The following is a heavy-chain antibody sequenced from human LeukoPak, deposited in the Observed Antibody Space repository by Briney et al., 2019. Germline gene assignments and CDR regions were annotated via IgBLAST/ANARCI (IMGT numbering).Heavy chain of an antibody. D-gene: IGHD1-14*01. CDR3: ARRGSGASLEYYFDL. J-gene: IGHJ2*01. Sequence: SETLSLTCTVSGGSISSYYWSWIRQPPGKGLEYIGYIYYSGNTNSNPSLNSRVTISVDMSKNQFSLRLSSVTAADTAVYYCARRGSGASLEYYFDLWGRGTLVTVSS. CDR2: IYYSGNT. V-gene: IGHV4-59*08. CDR1: GGSISSYY.